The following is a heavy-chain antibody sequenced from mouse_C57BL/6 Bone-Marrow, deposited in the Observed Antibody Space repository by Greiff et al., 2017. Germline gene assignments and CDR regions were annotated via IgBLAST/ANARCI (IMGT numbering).Heavy chain of an antibody. CDR2: FYPGSGSI. D-gene: IGHD3-2*02. V-gene: IGHV1-62-2*01. Sequence: QVQLQQSGAELVKPGASVKLSCTASGYTFTEYTIHWVKQRSGQGLEWIGWFYPGSGSIKYNEKFKDKATLTADKSSSTVYMELSRLTSEDSAVYFCARHEEGLRLRGYAMDYWGQGTSVTVSA. CDR3: ARHEEGLRLRGYAMDY. CDR1: GYTFTEYT. J-gene: IGHJ4*01.